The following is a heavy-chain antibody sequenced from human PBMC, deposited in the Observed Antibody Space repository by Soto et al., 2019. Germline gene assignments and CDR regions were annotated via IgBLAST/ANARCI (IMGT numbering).Heavy chain of an antibody. J-gene: IGHJ4*02. Sequence: QVQLVESGGGVVQPGRSLRLSCAASGFTFSRYAMHWVLQAPGTGLEWVAVISYDGSNKYYADSVKGRFTISRDNSKNTLYLQMNILRAEDTAVYYCARAYEGDYFDSWGQGTLVTVSS. D-gene: IGHD3-16*01. CDR3: ARAYEGDYFDS. CDR1: GFTFSRYA. V-gene: IGHV3-30-3*01. CDR2: ISYDGSNK.